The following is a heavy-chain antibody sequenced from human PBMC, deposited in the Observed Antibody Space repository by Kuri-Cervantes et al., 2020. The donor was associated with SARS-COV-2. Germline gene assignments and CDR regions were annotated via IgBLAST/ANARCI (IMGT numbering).Heavy chain of an antibody. Sequence: EGSLRLPCAASGFTFSSYSMNWVRQAPGKGLEWVSYISSSSSTIYYADSVKGRFTISRDNAKNSLYLQMNSLRAEDTAVYYCSRTYDSSGSLYYYYYMDVWGKGTTVTVSS. J-gene: IGHJ6*03. D-gene: IGHD3-22*01. CDR3: SRTYDSSGSLYYYYYMDV. V-gene: IGHV3-48*01. CDR2: ISSSSSTI. CDR1: GFTFSSYS.